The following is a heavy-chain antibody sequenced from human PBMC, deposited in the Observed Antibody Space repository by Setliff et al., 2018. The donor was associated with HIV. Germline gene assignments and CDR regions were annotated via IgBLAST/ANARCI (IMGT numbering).Heavy chain of an antibody. V-gene: IGHV4-39*07. J-gene: IGHJ6*02. D-gene: IGHD2-15*01. CDR1: GGSITSSGHY. CDR3: ARSVYGSEYYSYYGMDV. Sequence: KPSETLSLTCTVSGGSITSSGHYWGWIRQLPGKGLEWIVTIHHTGKTYYNPSLKSRVTISVDTSKNQISLDLTSVTAADTAVYYCARSVYGSEYYSYYGMDVWGQGTTVTVSS. CDR2: IHHTGKT.